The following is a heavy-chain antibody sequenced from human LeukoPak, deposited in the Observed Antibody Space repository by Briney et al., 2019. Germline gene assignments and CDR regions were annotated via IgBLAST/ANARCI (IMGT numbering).Heavy chain of an antibody. CDR1: GFTVSSNY. D-gene: IGHD6-13*01. J-gene: IGHJ4*02. CDR3: AGPTERYSSSWYYFDY. CDR2: IYSGAST. Sequence: GGSLRLSWAASGFTVSSNYMSWVRQAPGKGLEWVSVIYSGASTYYADSVKGRFTISRDNSKNTLYLQMNSLRAEDTAVYYCAGPTERYSSSWYYFDYWGQGTLVTVSS. V-gene: IGHV3-66*01.